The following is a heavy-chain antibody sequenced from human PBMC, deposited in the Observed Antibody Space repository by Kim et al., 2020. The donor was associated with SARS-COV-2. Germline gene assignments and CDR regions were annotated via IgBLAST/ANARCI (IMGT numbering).Heavy chain of an antibody. V-gene: IGHV3-30*02. CDR1: GFTFSNFG. J-gene: IGHJ6*02. CDR3: TKDGDTLGFGFSYYEMDV. CDR2: ISYDGSRT. D-gene: IGHD3-16*01. Sequence: GGSLRLSCETSGFTFSNFGMHWVRKAPGKGLEWVAFISYDGSRTDYVDSVQGRFTVSRENSKSTVLLEMSSLRADDTAVYYCTKDGDTLGFGFSYYEMDVGGRKTTVTVS.